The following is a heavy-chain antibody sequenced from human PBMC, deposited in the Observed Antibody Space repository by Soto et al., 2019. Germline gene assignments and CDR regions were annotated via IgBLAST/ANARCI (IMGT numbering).Heavy chain of an antibody. Sequence: QVHLVQSGAEVKRPGDSVKVSCKASGYTFTDYHIHWVRQAPGQGLEWMGRITPKSGEIYYSPKFQGRVTLTGDTSISTAYVELTPLRLDDTAVYYCARAPIWGPTGDFDYWGQGTLATVSS. J-gene: IGHJ4*02. CDR1: GYTFTDYH. CDR3: ARAPIWGPTGDFDY. V-gene: IGHV1-2*02. D-gene: IGHD1-26*01. CDR2: ITPKSGEI.